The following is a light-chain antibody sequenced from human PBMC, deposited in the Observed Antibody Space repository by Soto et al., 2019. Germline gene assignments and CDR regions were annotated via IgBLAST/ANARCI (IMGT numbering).Light chain of an antibody. CDR3: QQRSNWPPT. CDR2: DAS. CDR1: QSVSSY. V-gene: IGKV3-11*01. Sequence: EIVLTQSPATLSLSPGERATLSCRASQSVSSYLAWYQQQPGQAPRRLIYDASTRATGIPDRFSGSGSGTGFTLTISRLEPEDFAVYYCQQRSNWPPTFGQGTRMEIK. J-gene: IGKJ5*01.